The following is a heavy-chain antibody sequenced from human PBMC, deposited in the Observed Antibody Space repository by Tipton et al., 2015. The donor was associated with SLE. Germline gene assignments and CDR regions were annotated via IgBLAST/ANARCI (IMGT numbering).Heavy chain of an antibody. V-gene: IGHV4-59*08. CDR2: IYNSGRT. Sequence: TLSLTCTVSRDSIGHYYWSWIRQPPGKGLEWIGYIYNSGRTIYSPSLKSRVTILLDMSNNQFSLQLTSVTAADSAVYFCARQVGSSSGRGYFDFWGQGSLVTVSS. J-gene: IGHJ4*02. CDR1: RDSIGHYY. D-gene: IGHD6-19*01. CDR3: ARQVGSSSGRGYFDF.